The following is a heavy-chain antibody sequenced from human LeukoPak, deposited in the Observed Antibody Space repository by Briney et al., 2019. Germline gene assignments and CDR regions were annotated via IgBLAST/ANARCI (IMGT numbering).Heavy chain of an antibody. CDR2: IYYSGST. D-gene: IGHD2-2*01. CDR1: GGSISSGDYY. CDR3: ARAVRDIVVVPAASPMDV. Sequence: SQTLSLTCTVSGGSISSGDYYWSWIRQPPGKGLEWIGYIYYSGSTYYNPSLKSRVTISVDTSKNQFSLKLSSVTAADTAVYYCARAVRDIVVVPAASPMDVWGKGATVTVSS. V-gene: IGHV4-30-4*08. J-gene: IGHJ6*03.